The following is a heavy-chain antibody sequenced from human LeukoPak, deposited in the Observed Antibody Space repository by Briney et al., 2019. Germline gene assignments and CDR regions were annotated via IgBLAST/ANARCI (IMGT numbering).Heavy chain of an antibody. CDR2: IRYDGNNL. J-gene: IGHJ4*02. V-gene: IGHV3-30*02. CDR3: AKDNPLDY. D-gene: IGHD1-14*01. CDR1: GFTFSNYG. Sequence: GGSLRLSCGASGFTFSNYGMLWVRQAPGKGLEWVAFIRYDGNNLLYADSVKGRFTISRGNSKNTLYLHIKSLRAEDTAVYYCAKDNPLDYWGQGTLVIVSS.